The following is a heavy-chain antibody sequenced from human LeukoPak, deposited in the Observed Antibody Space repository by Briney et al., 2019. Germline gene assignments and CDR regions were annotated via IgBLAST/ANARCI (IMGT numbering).Heavy chain of an antibody. V-gene: IGHV4-39*01. CDR1: GGSISSSSYY. D-gene: IGHD6-13*01. J-gene: IGHJ5*02. Sequence: SETLSLPCTVSGGSISSSSYYWRWLRQPPGKGLEGIGSIYYSGSTYYHPSLKSRVTISVDTSKNQFSLTLSSVTAADTAVYYCARRSSWPNWFDPWGQGTLVTVSS. CDR2: IYYSGST. CDR3: ARRSSWPNWFDP.